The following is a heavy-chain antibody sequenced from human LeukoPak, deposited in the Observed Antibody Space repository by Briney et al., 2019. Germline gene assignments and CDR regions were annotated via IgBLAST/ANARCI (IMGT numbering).Heavy chain of an antibody. CDR3: TREPMDTAIPNYFDY. CDR1: GYTFTSYG. V-gene: IGHV1-18*01. D-gene: IGHD5-18*01. CDR2: ISAYNGNT. J-gene: IGHJ4*02. Sequence: VKVSCKASGYTFTSYGISWVRQAPGQGLEWMGWISAYNGNTNYAQKLQGRVTMTTDTSTSTAYMELRSLRSDDTAVYYCTREPMDTAIPNYFDYWGQGTLVTVS.